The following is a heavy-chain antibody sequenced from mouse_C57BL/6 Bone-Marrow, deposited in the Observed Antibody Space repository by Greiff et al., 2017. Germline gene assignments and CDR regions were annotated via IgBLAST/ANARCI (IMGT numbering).Heavy chain of an antibody. D-gene: IGHD1-1*01. Sequence: EVKLMESGGGLVQPGESLKLSCESNEYEFPSHDMSWVRKTPEKRLELVAAINSDGGSTYYPDTMERRFIISRDNTKKTLYLQMSSLRSEDTALYYCARLSYGSSSYYAMYYWGQGTSVTVSS. J-gene: IGHJ4*01. CDR3: ARLSYGSSSYYAMYY. CDR1: EYEFPSHD. CDR2: INSDGGST. V-gene: IGHV5-2*01.